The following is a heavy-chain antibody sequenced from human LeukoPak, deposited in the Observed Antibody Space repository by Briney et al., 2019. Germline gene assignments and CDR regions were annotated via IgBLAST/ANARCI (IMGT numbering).Heavy chain of an antibody. J-gene: IGHJ5*02. Sequence: SETLSLTCAVSGGSISSGGYSWSWIRQPPGKGLEWIGYIYHSGSTYYNPSLKSRVTISVDRSKNQFSLKLSSVTAADTAVYYCAREGPGSTTFDPWGQGTLVTVSS. D-gene: IGHD2/OR15-2a*01. CDR2: IYHSGST. CDR3: AREGPGSTTFDP. CDR1: GGSISSGGYS. V-gene: IGHV4-30-2*01.